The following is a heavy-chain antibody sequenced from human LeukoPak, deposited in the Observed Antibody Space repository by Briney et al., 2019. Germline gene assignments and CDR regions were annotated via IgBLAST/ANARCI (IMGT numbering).Heavy chain of an antibody. CDR3: ARGGGRGRIAVASTPFDY. V-gene: IGHV3-30-3*01. CDR2: TSSDLNVK. D-gene: IGHD6-19*01. CDR1: GFTFRNYV. Sequence: GGSLRLSCAASGFTFRNYVIHWVRQAPGKGLEWVAVTSSDLNVKLYADSVKGRFTISRDNSRSTLYLQMNSLRAEDTAVYYCARGGGRGRIAVASTPFDYWGQGTLVTVSS. J-gene: IGHJ4*02.